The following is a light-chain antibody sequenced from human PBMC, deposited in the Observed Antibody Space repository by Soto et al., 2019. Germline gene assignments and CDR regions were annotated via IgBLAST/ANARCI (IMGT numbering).Light chain of an antibody. J-gene: IGKJ3*01. V-gene: IGKV3-11*01. Sequence: EIVLTQSPATLSLSPGERATLSCRASQSVSSYLAWYQQKPGQAPRLLIYDASNRATGIPARFSGSGSGTDLPLTISSLEPEDFAVYYCQQRSNWPPEITFGPGTKVEIK. CDR2: DAS. CDR1: QSVSSY. CDR3: QQRSNWPPEIT.